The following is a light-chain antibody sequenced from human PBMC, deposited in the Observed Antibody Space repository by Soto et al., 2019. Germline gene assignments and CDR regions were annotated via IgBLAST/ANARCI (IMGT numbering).Light chain of an antibody. CDR2: DAS. Sequence: DIQMTQSPSTLSASVGDRVSITCRASESISTWLTWYHKKPGKAPKLLIFDASSLESGVPSRFSGSGSGTEFTLTISSLQAEDVAVYYCQQYYSTPQTFGQGTKVDIK. V-gene: IGKV1-5*01. CDR1: ESISTW. CDR3: QQYYSTPQT. J-gene: IGKJ1*01.